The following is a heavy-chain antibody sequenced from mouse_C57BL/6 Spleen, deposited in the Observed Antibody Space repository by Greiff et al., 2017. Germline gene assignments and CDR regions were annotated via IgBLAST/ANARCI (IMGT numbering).Heavy chain of an antibody. CDR1: GYTFTSYW. D-gene: IGHD2-2*01. V-gene: IGHV1-53*01. Sequence: QVQLQQPGTELVKPGASVKLSCKASGYTFTSYWMHWVKQRLGQGLEWIGNITTSNGGTNYNEKFKSKATLTVDKSSSTAYMQLSSLTSEDSAFYYCARGGYDGPWFAYWGQVTLVTVSA. J-gene: IGHJ3*01. CDR3: ARGGYDGPWFAY. CDR2: ITTSNGGT.